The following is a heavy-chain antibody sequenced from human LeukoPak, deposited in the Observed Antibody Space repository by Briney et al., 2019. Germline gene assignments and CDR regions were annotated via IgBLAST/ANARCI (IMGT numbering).Heavy chain of an antibody. CDR2: IRGSGGST. V-gene: IGHV3-23*01. CDR3: AKKSGNSGWPYFDY. CDR1: GFTFSSYA. D-gene: IGHD6-19*01. J-gene: IGHJ4*02. Sequence: GGSLRLSCAASGFTFSSYAMSWVRQAPGKGLEWVSGIRGSGGSTYYADSVKGRFTISRDNSKNTLYLQMNSLRAEDTAVYYCAKKSGNSGWPYFDYWGQGTLVTVSA.